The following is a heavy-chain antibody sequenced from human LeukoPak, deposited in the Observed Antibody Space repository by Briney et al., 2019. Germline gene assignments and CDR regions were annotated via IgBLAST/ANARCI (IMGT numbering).Heavy chain of an antibody. D-gene: IGHD1-26*01. CDR2: ISGRSSTI. CDR1: ALTFSDYS. J-gene: IGHJ4*02. Sequence: GGSLRLSCAASALTFSDYSMNWVRQAPGKGLEWVSYISGRSSTIYYADSVKGRFTISRDNAKNLMYLQMNSLRAEDTAVYYCARDRIKSGGYYFDYWGQGTLVTVSS. V-gene: IGHV3-48*01. CDR3: ARDRIKSGGYYFDY.